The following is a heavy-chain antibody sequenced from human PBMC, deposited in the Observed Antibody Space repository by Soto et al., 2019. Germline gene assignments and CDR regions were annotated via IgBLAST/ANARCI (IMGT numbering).Heavy chain of an antibody. CDR1: GGSISSYY. J-gene: IGHJ6*02. CDR3: ARAGSSYYDILTGPTRYYYYYGMDV. Sequence: SETLSLTCTVPGGSISSYYWSWIRQPPGKGLEWFGYIYYSGSTNYNPSLKSRVTISVDTSKNQFSLKLSSVTAADTAVYYCARAGSSYYDILTGPTRYYYYYGMDVWGQGTTVT. V-gene: IGHV4-59*01. CDR2: IYYSGST. D-gene: IGHD3-9*01.